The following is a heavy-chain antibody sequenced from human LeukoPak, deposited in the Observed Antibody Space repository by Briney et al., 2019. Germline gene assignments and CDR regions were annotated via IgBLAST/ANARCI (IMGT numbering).Heavy chain of an antibody. CDR2: TYYRSKWYN. CDR3: AREPMAVAGFNYYYYGMDV. V-gene: IGHV6-1*01. J-gene: IGHJ6*02. Sequence: SQTLSLTCAISGDSVSSNSAAWNWIRQSPSRGLEWLGRTYYRSKWYNDYAVSVKSRITINPDTSKNQFSLQLNSVTPEDTAVYYCAREPMAVAGFNYYYYGMDVWGQGTTVTVSS. D-gene: IGHD6-19*01. CDR1: GDSVSSNSAA.